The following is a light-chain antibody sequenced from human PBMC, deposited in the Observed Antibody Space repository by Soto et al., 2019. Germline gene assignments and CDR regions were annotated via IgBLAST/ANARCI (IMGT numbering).Light chain of an antibody. CDR1: QSVHNNY. CDR2: AAS. Sequence: EIVLTQSPGTLSLSPGVRATLSCRASQSVHNNYLAWYQQKPGQAPRLLIYAASGRATGIPARFSGSGSGTDFTLTISRLEPEDSAVYYCQQFSSYPLTFGGGTKVDIK. J-gene: IGKJ4*01. CDR3: QQFSSYPLT. V-gene: IGKV3-20*01.